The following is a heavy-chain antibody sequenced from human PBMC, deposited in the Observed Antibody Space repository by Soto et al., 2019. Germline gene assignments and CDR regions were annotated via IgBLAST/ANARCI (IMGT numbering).Heavy chain of an antibody. CDR2: MFYSGRS. Sequence: PSETLSLTCSVSGASMTNFYGSWVRQPPGKGLEWIGYMFYSGRSNYNSSLKSRVAISVDTSKNQISLRLRSVTAADTAVYYCVRSGHSFGGVVGGQGILVSVS. J-gene: IGHJ4*02. CDR3: VRSGHSFGGVV. V-gene: IGHV4-59*01. D-gene: IGHD3-16*02. CDR1: GASMTNFY.